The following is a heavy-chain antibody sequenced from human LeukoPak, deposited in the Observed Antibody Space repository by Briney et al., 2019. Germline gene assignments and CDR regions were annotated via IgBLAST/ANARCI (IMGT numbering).Heavy chain of an antibody. CDR3: ARAYYYDSSGYWFPPDY. CDR2: INPSGGST. J-gene: IGHJ4*02. CDR1: GYTFTSYY. V-gene: IGHV1-46*01. D-gene: IGHD3-22*01. Sequence: ASVKVSCKASGYTFTSYYMHWVRQAPGQGLEWMGIINPSGGSTSYAQKFQGRVTMTRDTSTNTVYMELSSLRSEDTAVYFCARAYYYDSSGYWFPPDYWGQGTLVTVSS.